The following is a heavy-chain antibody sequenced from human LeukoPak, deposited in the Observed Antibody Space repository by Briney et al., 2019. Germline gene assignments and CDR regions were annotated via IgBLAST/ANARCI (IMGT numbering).Heavy chain of an antibody. CDR1: GFTFSSYA. D-gene: IGHD1-26*01. CDR2: ISGSGGST. Sequence: PGRSLRLSCAASGFTFSSYAMSWVRQAPGKGLEWVSAISGSGGSTYYADSVKGRFTISRDNSKNTLYLQMNSLRAEDTAVYYCAKTLWELLNYYYYGMDVWGQGTTVTVSS. V-gene: IGHV3-23*01. J-gene: IGHJ6*02. CDR3: AKTLWELLNYYYYGMDV.